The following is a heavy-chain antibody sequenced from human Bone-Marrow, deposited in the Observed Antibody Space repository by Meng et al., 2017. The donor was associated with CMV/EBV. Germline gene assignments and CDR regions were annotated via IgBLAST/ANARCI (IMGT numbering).Heavy chain of an antibody. Sequence: SETLSLTCTVSSYSISSGYYWGWIRQPPGKGLEWIGSIYHSGSTYYNPSLKSRVAVSVDTSKNQFSLKLSSVTAADTAIYHCARVRYSTSPPRGFYFDYWGQGTLATVSS. D-gene: IGHD5-12*01. J-gene: IGHJ4*02. CDR2: IYHSGST. CDR3: ARVRYSTSPPRGFYFDY. CDR1: SYSISSGYY. V-gene: IGHV4-38-2*02.